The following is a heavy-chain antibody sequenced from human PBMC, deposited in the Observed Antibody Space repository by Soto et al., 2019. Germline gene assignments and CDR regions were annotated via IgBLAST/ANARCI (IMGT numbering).Heavy chain of an antibody. CDR2: ISYDGSDK. J-gene: IGHJ4*02. Sequence: QVQLVESGGGVVQPGRSPRLSCAASGFTFTSYAMHWVRQVPGKGLEWVAFISYDGSDKYYAESVRGRFTISRDDSMNTLFLQINSLTTEHTAVYYCAKDNPAVDHWGQGTLVTISS. V-gene: IGHV3-30*18. CDR3: AKDNPAVDH. CDR1: GFTFTSYA.